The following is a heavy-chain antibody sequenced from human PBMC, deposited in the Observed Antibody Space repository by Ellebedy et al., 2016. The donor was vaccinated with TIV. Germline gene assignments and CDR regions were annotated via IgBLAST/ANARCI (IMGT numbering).Heavy chain of an antibody. CDR2: IYYSGDTYHTANT. Sequence: MPGGSLRLSCTISGGSISSYYWAWVRQSPKRGLEWIGSIYYSGDTYHTANTYHKPSLKSRVTISVDTSKNQLSLRLRSVTATDAAKYFRARHGNSGWNIHGYYGLDVWGQGTTVIVSS. J-gene: IGHJ6*02. CDR1: GGSISSYY. CDR3: ARHGNSGWNIHGYYGLDV. V-gene: IGHV4-59*08. D-gene: IGHD6-19*01.